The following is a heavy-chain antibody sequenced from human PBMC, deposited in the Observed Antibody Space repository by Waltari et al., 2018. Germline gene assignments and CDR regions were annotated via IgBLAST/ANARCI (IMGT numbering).Heavy chain of an antibody. J-gene: IGHJ4*02. V-gene: IGHV4-34*01. CDR1: GGSFSGYY. Sequence: QVQLQQWGAGLLKPSATLSLTCAVYGGSFSGYYWSWIRQPPGKGLEWIGEINHSGSTNYNPSLKSRVTISVDTSKNQFSLKLSSVTAADTAVYYCASYEVTIFGVVKADWGQGTLVTVSS. CDR3: ASYEVTIFGVVKAD. CDR2: INHSGST. D-gene: IGHD3-3*01.